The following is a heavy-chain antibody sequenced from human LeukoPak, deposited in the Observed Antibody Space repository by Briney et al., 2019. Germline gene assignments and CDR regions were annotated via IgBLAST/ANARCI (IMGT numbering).Heavy chain of an antibody. CDR3: ARGVISTDAFDV. CDR2: IYYSGST. D-gene: IGHD3-10*01. Sequence: PSETLSLTCTVSGDSISSYYWSWIRQPPGKGLEWIGYIYYSGSTIYNPSLKSRVTMSLDTSKNQFSLKLRSVTAADTAVNYCARGVISTDAFDVWGQGTMVTVSS. J-gene: IGHJ3*01. V-gene: IGHV4-59*01. CDR1: GDSISSYY.